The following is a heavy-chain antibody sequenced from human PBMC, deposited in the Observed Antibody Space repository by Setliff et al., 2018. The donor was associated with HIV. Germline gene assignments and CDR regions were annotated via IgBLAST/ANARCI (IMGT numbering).Heavy chain of an antibody. CDR2: IYPGDFDT. J-gene: IGHJ6*03. CDR1: GYIFTDYW. CDR3: ARAPRSPLRWRDNLLSSSSFFMDV. V-gene: IGHV5-51*01. D-gene: IGHD2-21*01. Sequence: GESLKISCEASGYIFTDYWIGWVRQMPGKGLEWMGIIYPGDFDTRYSPSFQGQVTFSADKSISAVYLQWDSLKASDSAIYYCARAPRSPLRWRDNLLSSSSFFMDVWGKGTTVTVSS.